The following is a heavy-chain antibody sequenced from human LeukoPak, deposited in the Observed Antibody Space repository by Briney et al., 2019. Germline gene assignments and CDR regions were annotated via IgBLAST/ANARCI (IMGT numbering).Heavy chain of an antibody. CDR3: ARSLMVTPWYYYGMDV. D-gene: IGHD2-21*02. CDR2: IYYSGST. J-gene: IGHJ6*02. V-gene: IGHV4-39*01. CDR1: GGSISSSSYY. Sequence: SETLSLTCTVSGGSISSSSYYWGWIRQPPGKGLEWIGSIYYSGSTYYNPSLKSRVTISVDTSKNQFSLKLSSVTAADTAVYYCARSLMVTPWYYYGMDVWGQGTTVTVSS.